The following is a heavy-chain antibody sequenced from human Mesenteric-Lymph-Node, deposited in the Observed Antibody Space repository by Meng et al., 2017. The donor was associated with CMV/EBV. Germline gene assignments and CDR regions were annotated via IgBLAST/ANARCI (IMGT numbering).Heavy chain of an antibody. CDR3: AKGYYGDLHNWFDP. V-gene: IGHV3-30*02. Sequence: GESLKISCAASGFTFSSYGMHWVRQAPGKGLEWVAFIRYDGSNKYYADSVKGRFTISRDNSKNTLYLQMNSLRAEDTAVYYCAKGYYGDLHNWFDPSGQGTLVTVSS. D-gene: IGHD4-17*01. CDR1: GFTFSSYG. CDR2: IRYDGSNK. J-gene: IGHJ5*02.